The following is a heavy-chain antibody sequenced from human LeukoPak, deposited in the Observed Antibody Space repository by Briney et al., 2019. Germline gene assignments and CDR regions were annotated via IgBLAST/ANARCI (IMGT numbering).Heavy chain of an antibody. J-gene: IGHJ3*02. CDR2: INPNSGGT. D-gene: IGHD2-8*01. CDR1: GYTFTGYY. V-gene: IGHV1-2*02. CDR3: ASNPSAYCTNGVCYAFDI. Sequence: AASVKVSCKASGYTFTGYYMHWVRQAPGQGLERMGWINPNSGGTNYAQKFQGRVTMTRDTSISTAYMELSRLRSDDTAVYYCASNPSAYCTNGVCYAFDIWGQGTMVTVSS.